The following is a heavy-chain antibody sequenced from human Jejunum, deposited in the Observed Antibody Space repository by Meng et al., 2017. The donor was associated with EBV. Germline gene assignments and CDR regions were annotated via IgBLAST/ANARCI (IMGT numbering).Heavy chain of an antibody. Sequence: QVQLVQSGAEVKQPGAPVKVSCKASGYTFINYAIHWVRQAPGQRLEWMGWINAGTGEIRYSQKFQGRVTITSEASASTAYMELSSLRSEDTALYYCTRGTVTTGAYFDLWDRGPLVTVSS. V-gene: IGHV1-3*01. CDR3: TRGTVTTGAYFDL. D-gene: IGHD4-17*01. CDR1: GYTFINYA. CDR2: INAGTGEI. J-gene: IGHJ2*01.